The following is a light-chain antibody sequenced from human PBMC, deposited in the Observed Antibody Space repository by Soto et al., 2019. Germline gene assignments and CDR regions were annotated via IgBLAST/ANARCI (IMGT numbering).Light chain of an antibody. J-gene: IGLJ2*01. V-gene: IGLV1-51*02. Sequence: QSVLTQPPSVSAAPGQKVTISCSGSSSNIGDNYVSWYQQLPGTAPKLLIYENNRRPSGIPDRFSGSKSGTSATLGITGLQTGDEAGYYCGTWDSSLSGVVFGGGTKVTVL. CDR1: SSNIGDNY. CDR3: GTWDSSLSGVV. CDR2: ENN.